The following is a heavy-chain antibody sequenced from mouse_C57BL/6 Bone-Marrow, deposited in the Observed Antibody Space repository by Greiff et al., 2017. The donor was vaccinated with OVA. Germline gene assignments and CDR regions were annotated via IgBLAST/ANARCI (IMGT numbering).Heavy chain of an antibody. V-gene: IGHV1-50*01. CDR2: IDPSDSYT. Sequence: VQLQQPGAELVKPGASVKLSCKASGYTFTSYWMQWVKQRPGQGLEWIGAIDPSDSYTNYNQKFQGKATLTVDTSSSTAYMQLSSLTSVDSAVYYCAREGDYSNFDYWGQGTTLTVSS. J-gene: IGHJ2*01. CDR3: AREGDYSNFDY. D-gene: IGHD2-5*01. CDR1: GYTFTSYW.